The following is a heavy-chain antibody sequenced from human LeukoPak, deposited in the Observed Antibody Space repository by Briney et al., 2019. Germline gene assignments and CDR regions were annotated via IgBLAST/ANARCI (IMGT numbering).Heavy chain of an antibody. CDR3: ARRGDILTDYAFDY. D-gene: IGHD3-9*01. V-gene: IGHV4-39*01. CDR1: GGSINSNSHH. Sequence: PSETLSLTCSVSGGSINSNSHHWDWIRQAPGKALEWIGNIYYSGTTSYSPSLKSRVSISVDTSKNQFSLRLTSVTAADTAVYHCARRGDILTDYAFDYWGQGTLATVSS. CDR2: IYYSGTT. J-gene: IGHJ4*02.